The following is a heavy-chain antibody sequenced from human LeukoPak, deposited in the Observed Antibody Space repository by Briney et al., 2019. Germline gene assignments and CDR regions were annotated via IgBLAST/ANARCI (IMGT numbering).Heavy chain of an antibody. CDR2: MNPNSGNT. Sequence: ASVKVSCKASGYTFSSYDINWVRQATGQGPEWMGWMNPNSGNTVYAQKFQGRVTMTRNTSISTDYMALSGLRSEDTAVYYCARGTRTGEDGTAGTFDCWGQGTLVTVSS. V-gene: IGHV1-8*01. J-gene: IGHJ4*02. CDR3: ARGTRTGEDGTAGTFDC. CDR1: GYTFSSYD. D-gene: IGHD5-24*01.